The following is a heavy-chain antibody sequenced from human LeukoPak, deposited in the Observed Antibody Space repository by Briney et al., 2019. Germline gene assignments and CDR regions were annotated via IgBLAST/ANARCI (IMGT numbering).Heavy chain of an antibody. Sequence: GGSLRLSCAASGFTFSSYEMNWVRQAPGKGLEWVSYISSSGSTIYYADSVKGRFTISRDNAKNSLYLQMNNLRAEDTAVYYCARHRRYTTGSEEYDYWGQGNMVTVSS. CDR3: ARHRRYTTGSEEYDY. J-gene: IGHJ4*02. CDR2: ISSSGSTI. CDR1: GFTFSSYE. D-gene: IGHD2-8*02. V-gene: IGHV3-48*03.